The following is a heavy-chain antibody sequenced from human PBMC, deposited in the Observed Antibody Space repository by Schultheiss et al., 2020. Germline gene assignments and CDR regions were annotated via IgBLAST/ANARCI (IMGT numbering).Heavy chain of an antibody. CDR3: ARDGDPFDV. Sequence: GGSLRLSCAASGFTFSSYWMSWVRQAPGKGLEWVANIKQDGSEKYHVDSVKGRFTISRDNAKNSVYLQMNSLRAEDTAIYYCARDGDPFDVWGQGTTVTVSS. V-gene: IGHV3-7*01. CDR2: IKQDGSEK. CDR1: GFTFSSYW. J-gene: IGHJ3*01.